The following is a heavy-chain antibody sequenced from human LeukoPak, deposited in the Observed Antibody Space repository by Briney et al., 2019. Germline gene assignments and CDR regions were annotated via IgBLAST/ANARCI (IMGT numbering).Heavy chain of an antibody. CDR1: GGSISSENW. CDR3: ARGRSIWRELAG. Sequence: ASETLSLTCDVSGGSISSENWWTWVRQSPGKGLEWIGEIYYGGSTSYTPSLKSRVSISMDTSKNQFSLNLRSVTAADTAVYYCARGRSIWRELAGWGQGSLVTVSS. D-gene: IGHD1-26*01. J-gene: IGHJ4*02. V-gene: IGHV4-4*02. CDR2: IYYGGST.